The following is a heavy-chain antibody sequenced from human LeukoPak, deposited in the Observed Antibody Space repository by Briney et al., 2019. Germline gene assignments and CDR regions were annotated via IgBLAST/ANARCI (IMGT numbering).Heavy chain of an antibody. CDR2: IYHSGST. V-gene: IGHV4-38-2*02. Sequence: SETLSLTCTVSGYSISSGYYWGCIRQPPGKGLEWIATIYHSGSTYYNPSLKSRVTISVDTSKNQFSLKLSSVTAADTAVYFCARVYYDSSGYYYRGLSYFDYWGQGTLVTVSS. CDR1: GYSISSGYY. J-gene: IGHJ4*02. CDR3: ARVYYDSSGYYYRGLSYFDY. D-gene: IGHD3-22*01.